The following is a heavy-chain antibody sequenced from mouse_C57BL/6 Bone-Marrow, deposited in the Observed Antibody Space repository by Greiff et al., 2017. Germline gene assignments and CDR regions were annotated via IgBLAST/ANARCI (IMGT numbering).Heavy chain of an antibody. CDR1: GFNIKDDY. CDR3: TGTVVAHWYFDV. Sequence: VQLQQSGAELVRPGASVKLSCTASGFNIKDDYMHWVKQRPEQGLEWIGWIDPENGDTEYASKFQGKATITADTSSNTAYLQLSSLTSEDTAVYYCTGTVVAHWYFDVLGTGTTVTVSS. V-gene: IGHV14-4*01. D-gene: IGHD1-1*01. CDR2: IDPENGDT. J-gene: IGHJ1*03.